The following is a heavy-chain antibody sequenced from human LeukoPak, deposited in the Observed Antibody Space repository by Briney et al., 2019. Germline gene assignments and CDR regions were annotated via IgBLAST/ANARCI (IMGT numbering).Heavy chain of an antibody. D-gene: IGHD2-21*01. CDR2: INTKGET. CDR1: GVSMSAYQ. Sequence: SETLSLTCTVSGVSMSAYQWSWVRQSPEKGLEWIGCINTKGETSYNPSLKSRVTTSVDTSKSQFSLGLTSVTAADTAVYYCATSNDAKIAPFDHWGQGAPVTVSS. J-gene: IGHJ4*02. CDR3: ATSNDAKIAPFDH. V-gene: IGHV4-4*09.